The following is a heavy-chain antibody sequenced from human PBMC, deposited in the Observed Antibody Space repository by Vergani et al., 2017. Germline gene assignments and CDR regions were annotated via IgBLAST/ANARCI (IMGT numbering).Heavy chain of an antibody. D-gene: IGHD3-9*01. J-gene: IGHJ6*02. CDR3: ARVLYRDEASTGYRLEGMDI. Sequence: QVQLEESGPGLVKPSETLSLTCTVSGGSFNTYYWSWIRQSPGKGLEWIGYIYSTGSTNYNPSLNSRVTMSVDTSKNQLSLNLRSVTAADTAVYFCARVLYRDEASTGYRLEGMDIWGQGTTVTISS. CDR2: IYSTGST. CDR1: GGSFNTYY. V-gene: IGHV4-59*13.